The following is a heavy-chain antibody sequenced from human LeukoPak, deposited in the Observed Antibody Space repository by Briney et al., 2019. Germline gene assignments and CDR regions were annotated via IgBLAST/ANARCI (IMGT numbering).Heavy chain of an antibody. CDR1: GFTFDGYA. Sequence: PGRSLRLSCAASGFTFDGYAMHWVRQAPGKGLEWVSGISWSSGSVDYADSVKGRFTISRDNAKNSLYLQMNSLRAEDMALYFCAKDRYSTSSCFDYWGQGTLVTVSS. CDR3: AKDRYSTSSCFDY. J-gene: IGHJ4*02. D-gene: IGHD6-6*01. V-gene: IGHV3-9*03. CDR2: ISWSSGSV.